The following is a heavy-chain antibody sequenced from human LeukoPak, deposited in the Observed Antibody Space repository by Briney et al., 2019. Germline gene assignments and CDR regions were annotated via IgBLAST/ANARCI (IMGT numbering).Heavy chain of an antibody. Sequence: ASVNVSCKASGYTFTSYGISWVRQAPGQGLEWMGWITAYNDNTNYAQKLQGRVTMTTDTSTSTAYMELRSLRSDDTAVYYCARALLWFGEPSHIDYWGQGTLVTAS. CDR3: ARALLWFGEPSHIDY. CDR1: GYTFTSYG. CDR2: ITAYNDNT. D-gene: IGHD3-10*01. J-gene: IGHJ4*02. V-gene: IGHV1-18*01.